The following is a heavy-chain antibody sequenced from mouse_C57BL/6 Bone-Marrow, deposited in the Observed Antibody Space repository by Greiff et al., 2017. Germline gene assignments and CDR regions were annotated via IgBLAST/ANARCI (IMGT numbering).Heavy chain of an antibody. D-gene: IGHD1-1*01. CDR3: ARLLRSFAY. V-gene: IGHV1-82*01. CDR2: IYPGDGDT. J-gene: IGHJ3*01. CDR1: GYAFSSSW. Sequence: VQLVESGPELVKPGASVKISCKASGYAFSSSWMNWVKQRPGKGLEWIGRIYPGDGDTNYNGKFKGKATLTADKSSSTAYMQLSSLTSEDSAVYFCARLLRSFAYWGQGTLVTVSA.